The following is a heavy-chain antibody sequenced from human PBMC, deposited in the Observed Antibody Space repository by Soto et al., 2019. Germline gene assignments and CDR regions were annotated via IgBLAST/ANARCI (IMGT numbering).Heavy chain of an antibody. D-gene: IGHD3-10*01. J-gene: IGHJ6*02. V-gene: IGHV4-30-4*01. CDR3: ARGRVYYYGMDV. Sequence: QVQLQESGPGLVKPSQTLSLTCTVSGGSISSGDYYWSWIRQPPGKGLEWIGYIYYSGSTYYNPSLKNRVTTSVDTAKNQFSLKLSSVTAADTAVYYCARGRVYYYGMDVWGQGTTVTVSS. CDR2: IYYSGST. CDR1: GGSISSGDYY.